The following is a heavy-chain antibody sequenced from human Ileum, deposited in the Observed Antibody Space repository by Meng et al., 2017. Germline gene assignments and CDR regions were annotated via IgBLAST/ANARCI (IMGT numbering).Heavy chain of an antibody. CDR2: IYSNGNT. CDR1: GGSISSGDYY. CDR3: ARAPKYCTNAVCSRPLDS. J-gene: IGHJ4*02. Sequence: QVQLQESGSRLVKPSQTLYLTCTVSGGSISSGDYYWSWVRQSPGKGPEWIGYIYSNGNTYSNPSLRGRLMISIDTSKNQFSLKLSSVTAADTAVYYCARAPKYCTNAVCSRPLDSWGQGTLVTVSS. V-gene: IGHV4-30-4*01. D-gene: IGHD2-8*01.